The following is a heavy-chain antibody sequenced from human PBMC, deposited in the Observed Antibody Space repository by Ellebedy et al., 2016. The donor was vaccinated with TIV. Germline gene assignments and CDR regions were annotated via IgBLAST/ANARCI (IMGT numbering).Heavy chain of an antibody. J-gene: IGHJ6*03. CDR3: ATFNQYYTYLGV. CDR1: GDSISSSSDY. V-gene: IGHV4-39*01. CDR2: ISTRDRT. D-gene: IGHD1-14*01. Sequence: SETLSLXCTVSGDSISSSSDYWVWIRQPPGKGLEWIGSISTRDRTDYNPSLKSRVFILVDASKNQFFLKLTSVTAADTAVYYCATFNQYYTYLGVWGKGSTFIVSS.